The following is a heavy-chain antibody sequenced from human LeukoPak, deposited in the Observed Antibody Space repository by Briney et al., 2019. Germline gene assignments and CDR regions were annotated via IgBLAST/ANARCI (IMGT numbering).Heavy chain of an antibody. J-gene: IGHJ4*02. Sequence: KPGGSLRLSCAASGFTFTKAWMTWVRQAPGKGLEWVGRIRSKTDGGTTDYAAPVKGRFTISRDDSKNTLYLQMNSLQTEDTAVYYCTTGLKVTDDDFWGQGTLVTVSS. CDR3: TTGLKVTDDDF. V-gene: IGHV3-15*01. CDR2: IRSKTDGGTT. D-gene: IGHD2-21*02. CDR1: GFTFTKAW.